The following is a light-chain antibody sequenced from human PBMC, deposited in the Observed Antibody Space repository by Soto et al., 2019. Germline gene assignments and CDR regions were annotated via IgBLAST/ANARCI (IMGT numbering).Light chain of an antibody. Sequence: EIVLTQSPATLSLSPGERATLSCRASQSVSSSYLAWYQQKPGQAPRRLIYGASNRANGTPDRFSGSGSGTDFTLTISRLEPEDFAVYYCQQYGSSGTFGQGTKVDI. CDR2: GAS. V-gene: IGKV3-20*01. CDR1: QSVSSSY. J-gene: IGKJ1*01. CDR3: QQYGSSGT.